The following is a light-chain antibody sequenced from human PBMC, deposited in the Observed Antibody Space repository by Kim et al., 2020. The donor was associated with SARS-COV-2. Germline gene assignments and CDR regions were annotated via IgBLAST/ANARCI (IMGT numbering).Light chain of an antibody. V-gene: IGKV1-39*01. CDR3: QLSYNTPYT. CDR2: GAS. J-gene: IGKJ2*01. CDR1: QTISIY. Sequence: SASDGDRVTITRRASQTISIYLKLYQQRPAKSPTAFVYGASSLHSGVPSRFRGRGSGTVFTLTISSLDPEDYATYHYQLSYNTPYTFGQGTKLEI.